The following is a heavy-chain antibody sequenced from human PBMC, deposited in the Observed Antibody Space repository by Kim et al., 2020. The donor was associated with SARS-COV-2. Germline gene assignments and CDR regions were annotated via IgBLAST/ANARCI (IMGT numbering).Heavy chain of an antibody. D-gene: IGHD3-22*01. V-gene: IGHV4-30-2*05. CDR3: AREATYYYDSSGYYDY. J-gene: IGHJ4*02. Sequence: PSLKSQVTISVATSTNQFYLKLSSVTAADTAVYYCAREATYYYDSSGYYDYWGQGTLVTVSS.